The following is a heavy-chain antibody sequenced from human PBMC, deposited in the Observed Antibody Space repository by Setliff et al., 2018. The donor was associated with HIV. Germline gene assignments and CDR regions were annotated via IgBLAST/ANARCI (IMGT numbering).Heavy chain of an antibody. J-gene: IGHJ4*02. V-gene: IGHV1-18*01. CDR3: VREFSWSAFYFDS. Sequence: GASVKVSCKASGYTFTSYGISWVRQAPGQGLQWMGWSHTYNGNVNYARNFRGRVTMTTDASTSTAFMELYNLRSDDTAVYYCVREFSWSAFYFDSWGQGTLVTVSS. CDR2: SHTYNGNV. CDR1: GYTFTSYG. D-gene: IGHD2-8*02.